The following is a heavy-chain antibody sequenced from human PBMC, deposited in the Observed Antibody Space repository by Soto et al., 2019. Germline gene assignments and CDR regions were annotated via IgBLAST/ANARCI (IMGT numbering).Heavy chain of an antibody. CDR3: AKQGYCTNGVCYNPYGMDV. V-gene: IGHV3-23*01. Sequence: EVQLLESGGGLVQPGGSLRLSCAASGFTFSSYAMSWVRQALGKGLEWVSAISGSGGSTYYADSVKGRFTISRDNSKNTLYLQMNSLRAEDTAVYYCAKQGYCTNGVCYNPYGMDVWGQGTTVTVCS. D-gene: IGHD2-8*01. CDR1: GFTFSSYA. J-gene: IGHJ6*02. CDR2: ISGSGGST.